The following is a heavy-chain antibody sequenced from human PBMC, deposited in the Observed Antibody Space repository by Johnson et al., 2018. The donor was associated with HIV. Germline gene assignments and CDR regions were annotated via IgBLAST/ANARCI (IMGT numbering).Heavy chain of an antibody. Sequence: VHLVESGGGLVQPGGSLRLYCAGSEFTFNSYWMSWVRQAPGKGLEWVANIKQDGSEKQYVDSVKGRFTISRDNSKNTVYLQMSSLRDEDAAVYYCAKDVGDGYNRWGAFDFWGQGTLVTVSS. J-gene: IGHJ3*01. CDR1: EFTFNSYW. V-gene: IGHV3-7*01. CDR2: IKQDGSEK. D-gene: IGHD5-24*01. CDR3: AKDVGDGYNRWGAFDF.